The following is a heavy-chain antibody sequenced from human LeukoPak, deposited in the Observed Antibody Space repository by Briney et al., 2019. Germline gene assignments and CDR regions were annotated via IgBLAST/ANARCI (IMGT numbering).Heavy chain of an antibody. CDR1: GYSFTSYW. J-gene: IGHJ6*02. V-gene: IGHV5-51*01. CDR3: ARNIIKHSSSFRRRGNDYCNCAMDV. CDR2: IYPGDSDT. D-gene: IGHD6-13*01. Sequence: RGESLKISCKGSGYSFTSYWIGWVRQMPGKGLEWMGIIYPGDSDTRYSPSFQGQVTISVDTATNTAYLQWSTLKASDTAMYYCARNIIKHSSSFRRRGNDYCNCAMDVWGQGTTVTVSS.